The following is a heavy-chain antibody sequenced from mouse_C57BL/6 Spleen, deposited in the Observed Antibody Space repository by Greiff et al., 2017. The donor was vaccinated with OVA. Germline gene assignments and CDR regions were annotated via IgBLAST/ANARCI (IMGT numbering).Heavy chain of an antibody. V-gene: IGHV1-55*01. CDR3: ARKGYDYDGYAMDY. CDR1: GYTFTSYW. Sequence: VQLQQPGAELVKPGASVKMSCKASGYTFTSYWITWVKQRPGQGLEWIGDIYPGSGSTNYNEKFKSKATLTVDTSSSTAYMQLSSLTSEDSAVYYCARKGYDYDGYAMDYWGQGTSVTVSS. J-gene: IGHJ4*01. CDR2: IYPGSGST. D-gene: IGHD2-4*01.